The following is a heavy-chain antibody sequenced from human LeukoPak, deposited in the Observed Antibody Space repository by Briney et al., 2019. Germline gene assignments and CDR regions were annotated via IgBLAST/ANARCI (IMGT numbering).Heavy chain of an antibody. CDR3: TRTTTTADWYFDL. D-gene: IGHD1-1*01. CDR1: GFTFSNYW. V-gene: IGHV3-74*01. Sequence: PGGSLRLSCAVSGFTFSNYWMYWVRQAPGKRLVWVARINSDGSSTTYADSVEGRSTISRDNTKGMLHLQMHSLRVDDSAVYFCTRTTTTADWYFDLWGRGTLVTVSS. J-gene: IGHJ2*01. CDR2: INSDGSST.